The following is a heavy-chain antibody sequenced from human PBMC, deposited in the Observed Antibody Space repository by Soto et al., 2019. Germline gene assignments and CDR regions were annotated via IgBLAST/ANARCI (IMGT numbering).Heavy chain of an antibody. V-gene: IGHV4-4*02. CDR1: GGSISSSNW. Sequence: SETLSLTCAVSGGSISSSNWWSWVRQPPGKGLEWIGEIYHSGSTNYNPSLKSRVTISVDKSKNQFSLKLSSVTAADTAVYYCARDRIVLVQSGKYYYYGMDVWGQGTKVTVSS. J-gene: IGHJ6*02. CDR3: ARDRIVLVQSGKYYYYGMDV. D-gene: IGHD3-22*01. CDR2: IYHSGST.